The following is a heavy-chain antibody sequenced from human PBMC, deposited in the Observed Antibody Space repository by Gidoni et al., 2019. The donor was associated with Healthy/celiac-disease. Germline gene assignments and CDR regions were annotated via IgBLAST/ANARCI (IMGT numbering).Heavy chain of an antibody. D-gene: IGHD1-26*01. CDR3: ARIPIVGATPMVLWYFDL. V-gene: IGHV2-26*01. Sequence: QVTLKESGPVLVKPTETLTLTCTVSGFSLSNARMGVSWIRQPPGKALEWLAHIFSNDEKSYSTSLKSRLTISKDTSKSQVVLTMTNMDPVDTATYYCARIPIVGATPMVLWYFDLWGRGTLVTVSS. CDR1: GFSLSNARMG. J-gene: IGHJ2*01. CDR2: IFSNDEK.